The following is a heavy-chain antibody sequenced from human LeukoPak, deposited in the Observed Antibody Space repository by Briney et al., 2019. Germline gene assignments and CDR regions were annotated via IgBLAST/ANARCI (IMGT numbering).Heavy chain of an antibody. V-gene: IGHV3-11*01. CDR3: ARDSPYYDILTGYPKSYYYYYMDV. CDR2: ISSSGSTI. J-gene: IGHJ6*03. Sequence: GGSLRLSCAASGFTFDDYGMSWIRQAPGKGLEWVSYISSSGSTIYYADSVKGRFTISRDNAKNSLYLQMNSLRAEDTAVYYCARDSPYYDILTGYPKSYYYYYMDVWGKGTTVTISS. D-gene: IGHD3-9*01. CDR1: GFTFDDYG.